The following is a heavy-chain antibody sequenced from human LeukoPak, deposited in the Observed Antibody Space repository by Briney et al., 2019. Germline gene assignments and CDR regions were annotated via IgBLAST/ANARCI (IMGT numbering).Heavy chain of an antibody. J-gene: IGHJ4*02. CDR1: GYTFTGYD. CDR2: MNPNSGNT. Sequence: ASVKVSCKASGYTFTGYDINWVRQATGQGLEWMGWMNPNSGNTGYAQKFQGRVTMTRNTSISTAYMELSSLRSEDTAVYYCARSFGGVIVILGDYWGQGTLVTVSS. CDR3: ARSFGGVIVILGDY. V-gene: IGHV1-8*01. D-gene: IGHD3-16*02.